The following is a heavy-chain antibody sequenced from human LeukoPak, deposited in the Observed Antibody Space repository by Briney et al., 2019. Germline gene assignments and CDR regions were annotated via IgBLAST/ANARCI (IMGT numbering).Heavy chain of an antibody. CDR1: GFTFSSYA. CDR3: AKDITKYSGSPGDY. D-gene: IGHD1-26*01. Sequence: HPGGSLRLSSAASGFTFSSYAMSWVRQAPGKGLEWVSAISGSGGSTYYADSVKGRFTISRDNSKNSLYLQMNSLRTEDTALYYCAKDITKYSGSPGDYWGQGTLVTVSS. J-gene: IGHJ4*02. V-gene: IGHV3-23*01. CDR2: ISGSGGST.